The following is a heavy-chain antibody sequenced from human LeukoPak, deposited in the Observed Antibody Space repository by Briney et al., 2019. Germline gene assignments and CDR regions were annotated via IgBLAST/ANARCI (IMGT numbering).Heavy chain of an antibody. CDR1: GFTFSSYS. CDR2: ISGSASYI. V-gene: IGHV3-21*01. CDR3: SSQYNSNGAAARI. D-gene: IGHD6-13*01. Sequence: GGSPRLSCAASGFTFSSYSMNWVRQAPGKGLEWVSSISGSASYIYYADSVKGRFTISRDNAKNSLYLQMNSLRAEDTAVYYCSSQYNSNGAAARIWGQGTLVTVSS. J-gene: IGHJ4*02.